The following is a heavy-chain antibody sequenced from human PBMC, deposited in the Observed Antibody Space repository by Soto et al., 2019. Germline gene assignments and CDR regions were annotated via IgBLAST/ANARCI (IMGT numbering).Heavy chain of an antibody. D-gene: IGHD1-26*01. CDR2: ISAYNGNT. CDR1: GYTFTSYG. Sequence: EASVKVSCKASGYTFTSYGISWVRQAPGQGLEWMGWISAYNGNTNYAQKLQGRVTMTTDTSTSTAYMELRSLRSDDTAVYYCARDQSGSYYGGGYYYYYGMDVWGQGTTVTVSS. CDR3: ARDQSGSYYGGGYYYYYGMDV. V-gene: IGHV1-18*04. J-gene: IGHJ6*02.